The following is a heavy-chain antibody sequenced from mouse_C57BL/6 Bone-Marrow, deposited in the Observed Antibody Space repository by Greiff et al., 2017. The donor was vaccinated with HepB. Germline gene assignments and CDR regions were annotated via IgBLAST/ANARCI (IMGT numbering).Heavy chain of an antibody. CDR3: ARGKIYFDY. Sequence: EVMLVESGGGLVKPGGSLKLSCAASGFTFSSYAMSWVRQTPEKRLEWVATISDGGSYTYYPDNVKGRFTISRDNAKNNLYLQMSHLKSEDTARYYCARGKIYFDYWGQGTTLTVSS. CDR1: GFTFSSYA. J-gene: IGHJ2*01. V-gene: IGHV5-4*03. CDR2: ISDGGSYT.